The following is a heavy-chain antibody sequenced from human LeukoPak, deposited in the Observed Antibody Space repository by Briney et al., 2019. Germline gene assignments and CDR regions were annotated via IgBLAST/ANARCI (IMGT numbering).Heavy chain of an antibody. V-gene: IGHV4-59*12. D-gene: IGHD4-23*01. Sequence: SETLSLTCTVSGGSISSYYWSWIRQPPGKGLEWIGYIYYSGSTNYNPSLKSRVTISVDTSKSQFSLKLSSVTAADTAVYYCASLAYGGIVDYWGQGTLVTVSS. CDR3: ASLAYGGIVDY. CDR1: GGSISSYY. CDR2: IYYSGST. J-gene: IGHJ4*02.